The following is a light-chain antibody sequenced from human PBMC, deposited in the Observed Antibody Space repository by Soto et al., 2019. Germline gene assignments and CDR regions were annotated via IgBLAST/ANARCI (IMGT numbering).Light chain of an antibody. CDR2: LTS. CDR3: MQSTHWPPT. J-gene: IGKJ1*01. Sequence: DVVMTQSPLSLPVTLGQSASISCRSSQSIAYSDGYTYMNWFQQRPGQSPRRLISLTSRRDSGVPDRFCGSGSGTDFTLTISRVEAEDVGIYYCMQSTHWPPTFGRGTTVEIK. CDR1: QSIAYSDGYTY. V-gene: IGKV2-30*01.